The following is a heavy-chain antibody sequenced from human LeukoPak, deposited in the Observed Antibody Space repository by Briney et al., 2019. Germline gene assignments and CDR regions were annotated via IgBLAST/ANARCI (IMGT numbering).Heavy chain of an antibody. CDR1: GFTFSSYG. V-gene: IGHV3-30*18. CDR3: AKRERSSSTSIVQVGATPSDAFDI. CDR2: ISYDGSNK. Sequence: GRSLRLSCAASGFTFSSYGMHWVRQAPGKGLEWVAVISYDGSNKYYADSVKGRFTISRDNSKNTLYLQMNSLRAEDTAVYYCAKRERSSSTSIVQVGATPSDAFDIWGQGTMVTVSS. D-gene: IGHD1-26*01. J-gene: IGHJ3*02.